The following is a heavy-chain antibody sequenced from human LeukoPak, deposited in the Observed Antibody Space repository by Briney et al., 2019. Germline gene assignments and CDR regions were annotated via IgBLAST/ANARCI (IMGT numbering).Heavy chain of an antibody. Sequence: SQTLSLTCAISGDSVSSNSASWNWIRQSPSGGLEWLGRTYYRSKWYNDYTVSVKSRIIINPDTSKNQFSLQLNSVTPEDTAVYYCAREGDEVGFDFDYWGQGTLVTVSS. D-gene: IGHD2-21*01. J-gene: IGHJ4*02. V-gene: IGHV6-1*01. CDR1: GDSVSSNSAS. CDR3: AREGDEVGFDFDY. CDR2: TYYRSKWYN.